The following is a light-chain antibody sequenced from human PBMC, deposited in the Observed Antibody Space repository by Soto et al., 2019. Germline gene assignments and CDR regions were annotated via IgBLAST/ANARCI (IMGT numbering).Light chain of an antibody. CDR1: QAISTF. J-gene: IGKJ1*01. Sequence: DIPLTQSPSSLSASVGDRVTITCRASQAISTFLVWYQQKPGTVPKLLIFAASTLQSGVPSRFSGSGSGTDFTLTISSLQPEDVATYYCQDYNGAPWTFGQGTKGEIK. CDR2: AAS. CDR3: QDYNGAPWT. V-gene: IGKV1-27*01.